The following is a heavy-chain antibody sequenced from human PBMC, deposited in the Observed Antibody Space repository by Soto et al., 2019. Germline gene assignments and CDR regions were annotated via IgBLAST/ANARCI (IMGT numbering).Heavy chain of an antibody. CDR3: ARGGVATIFGDS. CDR2: IDSSSATI. J-gene: IGHJ4*02. D-gene: IGHD5-12*01. CDR1: GFTLSRYS. Sequence: GGSLRLSCAASGFTLSRYSMNWVRQAPGKGLEWLSYIDSSSATIYYADSVKGRFIISRDNAKNSLYLQTNSLRDEDTAVYYCARGGVATIFGDSWGQGTLVTVSS. V-gene: IGHV3-48*02.